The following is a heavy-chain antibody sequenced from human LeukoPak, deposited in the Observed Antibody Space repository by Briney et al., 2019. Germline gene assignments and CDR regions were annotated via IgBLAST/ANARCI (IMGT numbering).Heavy chain of an antibody. V-gene: IGHV1-18*01. CDR2: ISAYNGNT. CDR1: GYTFTSYG. CDR3: ARGGGAMVRGVIILRDYYYYMDV. J-gene: IGHJ6*03. Sequence: SVKVSCKASGYTFTSYGISWVRQAPGQGLEWMGWISAYNGNTNYAQKLQGRVTMTTDTSTSTAYMELRSLRSDDTAVYYCARGGGAMVRGVIILRDYYYYMDVWGKGTTVTISS. D-gene: IGHD3-10*01.